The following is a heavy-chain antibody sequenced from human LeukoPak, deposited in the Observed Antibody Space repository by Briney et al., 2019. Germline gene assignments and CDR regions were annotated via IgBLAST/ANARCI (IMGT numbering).Heavy chain of an antibody. CDR1: GGSFSGYY. D-gene: IGHD2-15*01. CDR3: GRDALVGYMDV. Sequence: SETLSLTCAVYGGSFSGYYWSWIRQPPGKGLEWIGSIYYSGSTYYNPSLKSRVTISVDTSKNQFSLKLSSVTAADTAVYYCGRDALVGYMDVWGKGTTVTVSS. J-gene: IGHJ6*03. CDR2: IYYSGST. V-gene: IGHV4-34*01.